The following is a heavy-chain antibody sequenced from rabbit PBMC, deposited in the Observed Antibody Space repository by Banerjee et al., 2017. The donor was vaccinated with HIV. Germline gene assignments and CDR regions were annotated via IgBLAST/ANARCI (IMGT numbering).Heavy chain of an antibody. V-gene: IGHV1S45*01. Sequence: QEQLEESGGGLVQPEGSLTLTCTASGFDFSSSYWICWVRQAPGKGLEWIACIYTGSSGSTYYASWAKGRFTISKTSPTTVTLQMTSLTAADTATYFCARGYFYSAWLYYFNLWGPGTLVTVS. D-gene: IGHD4-1*01. CDR2: IYTGSSGST. J-gene: IGHJ4*01. CDR1: GFDFSSSYW. CDR3: ARGYFYSAWLYYFNL.